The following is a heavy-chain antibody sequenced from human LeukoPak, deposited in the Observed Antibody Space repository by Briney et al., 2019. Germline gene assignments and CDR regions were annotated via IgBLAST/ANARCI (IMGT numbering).Heavy chain of an antibody. CDR2: INANSGGT. Sequence: ASVKVSCKASGYIFTDYYMHWVRQAPGQGLEWMGWINANSGGTNYAQKFQGRVTMTRDTSISSVHMELSRLRSDDTAVYYCARDSITLLRGFDFWGQGTLVTVSS. D-gene: IGHD3-10*01. V-gene: IGHV1-2*02. CDR3: ARDSITLLRGFDF. J-gene: IGHJ4*02. CDR1: GYIFTDYY.